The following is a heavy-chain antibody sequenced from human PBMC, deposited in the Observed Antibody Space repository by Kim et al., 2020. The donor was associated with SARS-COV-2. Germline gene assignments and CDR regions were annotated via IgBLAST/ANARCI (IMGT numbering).Heavy chain of an antibody. CDR3: ARFSRYGDYVDY. Sequence: YYNPSLKSRVTISVDTSKNQFSLTLSSVTAADTAVYYCARFSRYGDYVDYWGQGTLVTVSS. J-gene: IGHJ4*02. D-gene: IGHD4-17*01. V-gene: IGHV4-39*07.